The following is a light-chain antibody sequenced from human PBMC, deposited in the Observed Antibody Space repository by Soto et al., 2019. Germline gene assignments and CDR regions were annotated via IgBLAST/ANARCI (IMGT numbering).Light chain of an antibody. Sequence: QPASVSGSPGQSITISCTGTTSDFGTYNVVSWYQQRPGEVPKLILYQVSKRPSGVSNRFSGSKSGNTASLTISGLQPEDEAHYYCSSYTGTNAFLFGTGTKLTVL. CDR3: SSYTGTNAFL. CDR2: QVS. V-gene: IGLV2-23*02. J-gene: IGLJ1*01. CDR1: TSDFGTYNV.